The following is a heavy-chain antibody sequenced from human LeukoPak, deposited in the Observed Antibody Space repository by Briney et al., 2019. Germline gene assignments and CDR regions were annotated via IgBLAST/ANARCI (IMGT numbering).Heavy chain of an antibody. J-gene: IGHJ6*03. Sequence: SETLSLTCTVSGGSISSYYWSWIRQPAGKGLEWIGRISTSGNTNYNPSLKSRVTMSVETSKHQFPLKLSSVTAADTAVYYCARDPYSGSYGNYYYYFMDVWGKGTTVTISS. CDR1: GGSISSYY. CDR3: ARDPYSGSYGNYYYYFMDV. CDR2: ISTSGNT. D-gene: IGHD1-26*01. V-gene: IGHV4-4*07.